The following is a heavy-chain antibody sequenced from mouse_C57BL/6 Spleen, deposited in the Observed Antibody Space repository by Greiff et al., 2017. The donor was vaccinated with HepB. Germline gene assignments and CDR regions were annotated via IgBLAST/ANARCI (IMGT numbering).Heavy chain of an antibody. CDR1: GYTFTDYN. CDR3: ARGVGYDYDDYAMDY. Sequence: EVQLQQSGPELVKPGASVKMSCKASGYTFTDYNMHWVKQSHGKSLEWIGYINPNNGGTSYNQKFKGKATLTVNKSSSTAYMELRSLTSEDSAVYYCARGVGYDYDDYAMDYWGQGTSVTVSS. V-gene: IGHV1-22*01. J-gene: IGHJ4*01. CDR2: INPNNGGT. D-gene: IGHD2-4*01.